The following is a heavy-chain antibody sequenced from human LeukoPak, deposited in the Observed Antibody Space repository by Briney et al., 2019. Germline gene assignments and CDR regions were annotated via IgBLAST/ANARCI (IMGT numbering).Heavy chain of an antibody. J-gene: IGHJ4*02. D-gene: IGHD4-11*01. CDR3: ARDSGDTVTPSRPYFDY. CDR2: IKQVGSEK. Sequence: GGSLRLSCAASEFTFINYWISWARQAPGKGRERLAKIKQVGSEKYYVDSVKGRFTISRDSAENSLYLQMNSLRAEETAVYYCARDSGDTVTPSRPYFDYWGQGTLVTVSS. CDR1: EFTFINYW. V-gene: IGHV3-7*01.